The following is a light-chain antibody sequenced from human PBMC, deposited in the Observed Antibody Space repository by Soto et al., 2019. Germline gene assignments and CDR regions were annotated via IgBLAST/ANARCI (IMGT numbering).Light chain of an antibody. CDR2: DTS. V-gene: IGKV3-11*01. CDR1: QSVVSY. J-gene: IGKJ5*01. Sequence: EIVLTQSPATLSLPPGERATLSCWASQSVVSYLAWYQHKPGQPPRLLIHDTSNRATGIPARFSGSGSGTDFTLTISSLEPEDFAVYYCQQRRSWPITFGQGTRREIK. CDR3: QQRRSWPIT.